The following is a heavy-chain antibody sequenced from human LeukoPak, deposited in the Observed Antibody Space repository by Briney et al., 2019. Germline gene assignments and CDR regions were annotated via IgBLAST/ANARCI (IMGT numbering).Heavy chain of an antibody. CDR2: IYTSGST. J-gene: IGHJ4*02. Sequence: SETLSLTCTVSGGSISSYYWSWIRQPAGKGLEWIGRIYTSGSTYYNPSLKSRVTISVDTSKNQFSLKLSSVTAADTAVYYCARLSTNYYDSSGFDYWGQGTLVTVSS. V-gene: IGHV4-4*07. D-gene: IGHD3-22*01. CDR3: ARLSTNYYDSSGFDY. CDR1: GGSISSYY.